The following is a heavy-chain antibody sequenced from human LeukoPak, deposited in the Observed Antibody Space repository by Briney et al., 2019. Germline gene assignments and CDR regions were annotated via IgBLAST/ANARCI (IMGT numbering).Heavy chain of an antibody. V-gene: IGHV4-4*07. J-gene: IGHJ4*02. D-gene: IGHD5-18*01. CDR3: ATTSHRGYSYGYGFDY. Sequence: PSETLSLTCTVSGGSINNYYWSWIRQLAGKGLEWIGRIYTSGNTNYNPSLKSRVTISVDTSKNQFSLKLSSVTAADTAVYYCATTSHRGYSYGYGFDYWGQGTLVTVSS. CDR2: IYTSGNT. CDR1: GGSINNYY.